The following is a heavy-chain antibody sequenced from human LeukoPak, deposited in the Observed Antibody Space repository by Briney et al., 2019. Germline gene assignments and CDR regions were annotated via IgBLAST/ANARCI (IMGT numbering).Heavy chain of an antibody. CDR2: INPNSGGT. Sequence: ASVNVSCKASGYTFTGYYMHWVRQAPGQGLKWMGWINPNSGGTNYAQKFQGRVPMTRDTSISTAYMELSRLRSDDPAVYYCARDRLRYSPPPAYYYGSGSDYWGQGTLVTVSS. J-gene: IGHJ4*02. CDR1: GYTFTGYY. CDR3: ARDRLRYSPPPAYYYGSGSDY. D-gene: IGHD3-10*01. V-gene: IGHV1-2*02.